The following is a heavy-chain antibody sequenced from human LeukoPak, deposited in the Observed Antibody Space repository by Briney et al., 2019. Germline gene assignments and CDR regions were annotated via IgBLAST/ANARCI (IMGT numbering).Heavy chain of an antibody. CDR3: ASQDGYNLRETYYFDY. V-gene: IGHV3-30*02. CDR2: IRYDGSDK. D-gene: IGHD5-24*01. Sequence: GGSLRLSCAASGFTFSSYSMHWVRQAPGKGLEWVAFIRYDGSDKYYADSVKGRFTISRDNSKNTLYLQMNSLRAEDTAVYYCASQDGYNLRETYYFDYWGQGTLVTVSS. J-gene: IGHJ4*02. CDR1: GFTFSSYS.